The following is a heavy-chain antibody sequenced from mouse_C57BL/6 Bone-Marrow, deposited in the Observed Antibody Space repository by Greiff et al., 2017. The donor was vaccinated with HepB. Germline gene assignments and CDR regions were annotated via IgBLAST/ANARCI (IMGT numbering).Heavy chain of an antibody. CDR2: IYPRSGNT. V-gene: IGHV1-81*01. CDR3: ARERRGFDD. Sequence: VQLQQSGAELARPGASVKLSCKASGYTFTSYGISWVKQRTGQGLEWIGEIYPRSGNTYYNEKFKGKATLTADRSSSTAYLERRSLTSEDSAVYFCARERRGFDDWGPGTTLTVSS. CDR1: GYTFTSYG. J-gene: IGHJ2*01.